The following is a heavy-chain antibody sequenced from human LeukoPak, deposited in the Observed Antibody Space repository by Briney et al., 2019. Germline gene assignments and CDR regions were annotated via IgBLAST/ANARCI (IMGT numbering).Heavy chain of an antibody. CDR3: ATPRPGGKVTAITTSFDY. J-gene: IGHJ4*02. V-gene: IGHV4-34*01. CDR2: INHSGST. Sequence: PSETLSLTCAVYGGSFSGYYWSWIRQPPGKGLEWIGEINHSGSTNYNPFLKSRVTISVDTSKNQFSLKLSSVTAADTAVYYCATPRPGGKVTAITTSFDYWGQGTLVTVSS. CDR1: GGSFSGYY. D-gene: IGHD2-21*02.